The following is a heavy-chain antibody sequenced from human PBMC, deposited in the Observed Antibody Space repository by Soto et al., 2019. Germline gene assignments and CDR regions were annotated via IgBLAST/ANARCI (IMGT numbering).Heavy chain of an antibody. Sequence: GGSLRLSCAASGFTFSSYAMSWVRQAPGKGLEWVSAISGSGGSTYYADSVKGRFTISRDNSKNTLYLQMNSLGAEDTAVYYCAKTGYDFWSSWFDPWGQGTLVTVSS. V-gene: IGHV3-23*01. D-gene: IGHD3-3*01. CDR1: GFTFSSYA. CDR3: AKTGYDFWSSWFDP. J-gene: IGHJ5*02. CDR2: ISGSGGST.